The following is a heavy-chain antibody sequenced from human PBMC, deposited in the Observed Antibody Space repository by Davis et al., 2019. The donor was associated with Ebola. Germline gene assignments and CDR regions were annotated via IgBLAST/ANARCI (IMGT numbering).Heavy chain of an antibody. Sequence: GESLKISCAASGFTFSSYGMHWVRQAPGKGLEWVAVISYDGSNKYYADSVKGRFTISRDNSKNTLYLQMNSLRAEDTAVYYCAKDPLWYDDKWYPNWVDPWGQGTLVTVSS. CDR1: GFTFSSYG. V-gene: IGHV3-30*18. CDR2: ISYDGSNK. J-gene: IGHJ5*02. D-gene: IGHD2-2*01. CDR3: AKDPLWYDDKWYPNWVDP.